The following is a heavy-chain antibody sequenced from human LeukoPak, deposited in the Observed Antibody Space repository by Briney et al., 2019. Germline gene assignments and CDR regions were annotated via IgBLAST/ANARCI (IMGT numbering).Heavy chain of an antibody. CDR3: ANSEVDTAMVTGY. CDR2: IYYTGST. J-gene: IGHJ4*02. CDR1: GDSISSYY. V-gene: IGHV4-59*01. D-gene: IGHD5-18*01. Sequence: PSETLSLTCAVSGDSISSYYWSWIRQPPGKGLEWIGYIYYTGSTTYNPSLKSRVTISVDTSKNQFSLKLRSVTAADSAVYYCANSEVDTAMVTGYWGQGTLVTVSS.